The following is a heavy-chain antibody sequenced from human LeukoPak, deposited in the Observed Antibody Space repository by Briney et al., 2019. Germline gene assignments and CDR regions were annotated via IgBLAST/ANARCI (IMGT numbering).Heavy chain of an antibody. CDR2: MNPNNGDT. V-gene: IGHV1-8*03. Sequence: ASVKVSCKASGYTFTGYYMHWVRQAPGQGLEWMGWMNPNNGDTAYAQKFQDRVTFTRDKSISTVYMEVSSLRSEDTAVYYCARGRNDYESVDFPLMLYWGQGTLVTVSS. CDR3: ARGRNDYESVDFPLMLY. D-gene: IGHD3-22*01. J-gene: IGHJ4*02. CDR1: GYTFTGYY.